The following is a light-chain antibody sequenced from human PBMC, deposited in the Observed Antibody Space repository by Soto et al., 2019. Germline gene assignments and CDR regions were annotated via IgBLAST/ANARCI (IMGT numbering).Light chain of an antibody. CDR2: EVS. CDR3: SAYTSIGTVL. J-gene: IGLJ2*01. Sequence: QSALTQPASVSGSPGQSITISCTGTSSDVGGYNYVSWYQQHPGKAPKLIIYEVSKWPSGVSNRFSGSKSGNTASLTISGLEAEDEADYYCSAYTSIGTVLFGGGTKLTVL. CDR1: SSDVGGYNY. V-gene: IGLV2-14*01.